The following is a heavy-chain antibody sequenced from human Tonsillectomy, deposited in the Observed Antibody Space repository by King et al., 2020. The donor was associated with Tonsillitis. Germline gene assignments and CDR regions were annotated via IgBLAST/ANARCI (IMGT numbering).Heavy chain of an antibody. V-gene: IGHV4-31*03. CDR1: GGSISSDGYF. CDR2: IYFSGDT. CDR3: ARGGSHYGLDV. D-gene: IGHD1-26*01. J-gene: IGHJ6*02. Sequence: VQLQESGPGLVKPSQTLSLTCTVSGGSISSDGYFWSWIRQHPGKGLEWIGYIYFSGDTYYNPSLKSRVIISVDTSKNQISLKLNSVTAAATAVYYCARGGSHYGLDVWGQGTTVIVSS.